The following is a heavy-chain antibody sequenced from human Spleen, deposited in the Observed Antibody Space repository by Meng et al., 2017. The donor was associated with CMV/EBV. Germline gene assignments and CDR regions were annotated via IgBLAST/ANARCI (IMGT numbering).Heavy chain of an antibody. D-gene: IGHD2-8*02. CDR1: GDSITIYY. Sequence: SETLSLTCTVSGDSITIYYWNWIRQTPGRGLEWIGYIKYSGDTYYNPSLKSRVTMSVDTSKNQFSLRLASVTAADAATYCCARVASTGNTGSRRNAFDIWGQGTTVTVSS. V-gene: IGHV4-59*01. CDR3: ARVASTGNTGSRRNAFDI. CDR2: IKYSGDT. J-gene: IGHJ3*02.